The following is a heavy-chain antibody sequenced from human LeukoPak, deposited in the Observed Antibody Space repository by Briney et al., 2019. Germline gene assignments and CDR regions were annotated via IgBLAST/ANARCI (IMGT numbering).Heavy chain of an antibody. CDR3: AKAEVWDCSSTSCYFDY. V-gene: IGHV3-30*02. J-gene: IGHJ4*02. CDR2: IRYDGSNK. D-gene: IGHD2-2*01. CDR1: GFTFSSSG. Sequence: GGSLRLSCAASGFTFSSSGMHWVRQAPGKGLEWVAFIRYDGSNKYYADSVKGRFTISRDNSKNTLYLQMNSLRAEDTAVYYCAKAEVWDCSSTSCYFDYWGQGTLVTVSS.